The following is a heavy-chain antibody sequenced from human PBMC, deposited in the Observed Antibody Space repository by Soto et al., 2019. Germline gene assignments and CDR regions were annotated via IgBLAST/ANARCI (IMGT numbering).Heavy chain of an antibody. V-gene: IGHV3-48*04. CDR2: ISSGSSNI. D-gene: IGHD2-15*01. CDR1: GFTFSSYS. Sequence: EVQLVESGGGLVQPGGSLRLSCAASGFTFSSYSMNWVRQAPGRGLEWLSYISSGSSNIYYADSVKGRFTISRDNAKNSLYLQMNSLRGEDTAVYYCAREVVGASYFDDWGQGTLVTVSS. CDR3: AREVVGASYFDD. J-gene: IGHJ4*02.